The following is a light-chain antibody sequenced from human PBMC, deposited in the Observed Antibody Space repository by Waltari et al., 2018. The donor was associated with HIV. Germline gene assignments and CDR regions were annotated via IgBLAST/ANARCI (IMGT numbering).Light chain of an antibody. CDR1: QSLAFSDGTSY. CDR2: QVS. Sequence: MTRSPLSLSVTLGQPGAISCKSNQSLAFSDGTSYLFWYHQRPGHPPRRLLYQVSHRDSGIPGRITGSGSDTDFTLRISRVEAEDAGFYFCMQATSWPHTFGQRTELQI. CDR3: MQATSWPHT. J-gene: IGKJ2*01. V-gene: IGKV2-30*01.